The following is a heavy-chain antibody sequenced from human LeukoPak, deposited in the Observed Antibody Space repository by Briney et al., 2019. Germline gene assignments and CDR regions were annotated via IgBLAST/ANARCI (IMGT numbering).Heavy chain of an antibody. D-gene: IGHD1-26*01. CDR2: ISGSVGST. V-gene: IGHV3-23*01. CDR1: GFTFSSHA. Sequence: GGSLRLSCAASGFTFSSHAMSWVRQAPGKGLEWVSAISGSVGSTYYADSVKGRFTISRDNSKNTLSLQMNSLRAEDTAVYYCATRGTYCLPHDYWGQGTLVTVSS. CDR3: ATRGTYCLPHDY. J-gene: IGHJ4*02.